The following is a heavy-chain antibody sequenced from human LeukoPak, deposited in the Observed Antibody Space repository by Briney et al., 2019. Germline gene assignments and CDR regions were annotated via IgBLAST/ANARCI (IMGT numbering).Heavy chain of an antibody. Sequence: PGGSLRLSCAASAFPFSSYGMHWVRQAPGKGLEWVAVIWHDGSHKYYADSVKGRFTISRDNSKNTLYLQMNSLRAEDTAVYYCAKGGAVAGTTPDYWGQGTLVTVSS. CDR2: IWHDGSHK. CDR3: AKGGAVAGTTPDY. D-gene: IGHD6-19*01. J-gene: IGHJ4*02. V-gene: IGHV3-30*02. CDR1: AFPFSSYG.